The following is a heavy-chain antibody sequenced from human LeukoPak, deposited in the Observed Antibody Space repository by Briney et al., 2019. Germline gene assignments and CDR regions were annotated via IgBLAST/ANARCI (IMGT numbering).Heavy chain of an antibody. D-gene: IGHD6-13*01. CDR1: GDSISTYY. Sequence: SGTLSPTCSVSGDSISTYYWTWIRQPPGKGLEWIGSSYYSGSTNYNPSLKSRVTISVDTSKNQFSLKLNSVTAADTAVYYCASRISSGSSWYRPFDYWGQGTLVTVSS. CDR3: ASRISSGSSWYRPFDY. J-gene: IGHJ4*02. CDR2: SYYSGST. V-gene: IGHV4-59*01.